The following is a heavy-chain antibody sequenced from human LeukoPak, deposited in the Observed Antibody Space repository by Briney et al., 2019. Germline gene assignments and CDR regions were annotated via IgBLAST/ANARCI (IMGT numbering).Heavy chain of an antibody. V-gene: IGHV3-23*01. Sequence: PGGSLRLSCAASGFTFSTYAMSWVRQTPGKGLEWVSAISSSGGGTFYTDSVKGRFTISRDDSKDTLYLQVNSLRAEDTALYYCPRGVAPIFWFFDLWGRGTLATVSS. CDR3: PRGVAPIFWFFDL. D-gene: IGHD5-12*01. CDR2: ISSSGGGT. CDR1: GFTFSTYA. J-gene: IGHJ2*01.